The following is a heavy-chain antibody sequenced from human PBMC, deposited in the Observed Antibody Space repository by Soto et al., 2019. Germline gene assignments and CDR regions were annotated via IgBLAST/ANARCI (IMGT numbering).Heavy chain of an antibody. CDR3: AKAKFYKQWLVPDY. V-gene: IGHV3-23*01. CDR1: GFTFSSYA. CDR2: ISGSGGSR. Sequence: PGGSLRLSCAASGFTFSSYALSWVRQAPGKGLEWVAAISGSGGSRYYADSVKGRFTISRDNSKNTLYLQMNSLRAEDTAVYYCAKAKFYKQWLVPDYWGQGTLVTSPQ. D-gene: IGHD6-19*01. J-gene: IGHJ4*02.